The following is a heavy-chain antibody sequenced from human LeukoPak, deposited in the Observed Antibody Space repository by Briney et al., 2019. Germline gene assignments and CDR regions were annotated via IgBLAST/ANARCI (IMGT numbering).Heavy chain of an antibody. V-gene: IGHV4-59*08. D-gene: IGHD1-26*01. CDR1: GGSINSYY. CDR2: IYYSGST. CDR3: ARSKGGTYSWFDP. Sequence: SETLSLTCTVSGGSINSYYWSWIRQPPGKGLEWIGYIYYSGSTNYNPSLKSRVTISVDTSKNQFSLKLSSVTAADTAVYHCARSKGGTYSWFDPWGQGTLVTVSS. J-gene: IGHJ5*02.